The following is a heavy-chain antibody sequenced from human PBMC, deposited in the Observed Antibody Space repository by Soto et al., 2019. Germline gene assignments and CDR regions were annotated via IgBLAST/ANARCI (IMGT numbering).Heavy chain of an antibody. CDR2: VFYTGFT. V-gene: IGHV4-39*01. Sequence: SETLSLTCAVSGASISGSYYYWAWLRQSPGKGPEWIGSVFYTGFTSYNPSLESRVSVSVDTSKSQFSLKLSAVTAADTAVYYCATSQKGYNWNYFDHWGQGALVTVYS. CDR3: ATSQKGYNWNYFDH. D-gene: IGHD1-20*01. CDR1: GASISGSYYY. J-gene: IGHJ4*02.